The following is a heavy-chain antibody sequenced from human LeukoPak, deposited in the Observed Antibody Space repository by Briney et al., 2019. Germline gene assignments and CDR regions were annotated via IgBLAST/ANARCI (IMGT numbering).Heavy chain of an antibody. Sequence: GGSLRLSCAASGFTVSSNYMSWVRQAPGKGLEWVSVIYSGGSTYYADSVKGRFTISRENSENTLYLQMNSLRAEDTAVYYCAKYVGYGVNYGSDYWGQGTLVTVSS. J-gene: IGHJ4*02. CDR3: AKYVGYGVNYGSDY. CDR2: IYSGGST. V-gene: IGHV3-53*01. D-gene: IGHD4-17*01. CDR1: GFTVSSNY.